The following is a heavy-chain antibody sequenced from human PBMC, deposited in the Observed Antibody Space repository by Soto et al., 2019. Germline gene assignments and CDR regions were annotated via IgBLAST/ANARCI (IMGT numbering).Heavy chain of an antibody. J-gene: IGHJ4*02. D-gene: IGHD6-6*01. CDR3: ARESIADRRVDY. CDR1: GGYIIIYA. Sequence: PFEPQSLTASVSGGYIIIYAASWIRQPAGKGLEWIGRIYTSGSTNYNPSLKSRVTMSVDTSKNQFSLKLSSVTAADTAVYYCARESIADRRVDYWGQGTLVTASS. CDR2: IYTSGST. V-gene: IGHV4-4*07.